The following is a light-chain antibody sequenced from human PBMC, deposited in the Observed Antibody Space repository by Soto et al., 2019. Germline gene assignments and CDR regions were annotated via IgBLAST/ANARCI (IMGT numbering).Light chain of an antibody. CDR3: QQYDFSLRT. J-gene: IGKJ1*01. Sequence: EIVVTQSPATLSVSPGERATLSCRASQSVNTNFAWYQQKPGQAPRLLIYGASTRATGIPARFSGSGSGTEFTLTISSLQSEDFAVYYCQQYDFSLRTVGQGTKVDIK. V-gene: IGKV3-15*01. CDR2: GAS. CDR1: QSVNTN.